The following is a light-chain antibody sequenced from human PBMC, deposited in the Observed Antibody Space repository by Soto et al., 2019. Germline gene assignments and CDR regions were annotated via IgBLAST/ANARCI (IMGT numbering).Light chain of an antibody. Sequence: EIMMTQFPPPLSVSPGEKATLSCRPSQSVRNNLAWTQQKPGQAPSLLIYYASTRATGIPARFSGSGSGTEFTLTISSLQSEDFALYYCQQYNNWPPITFGQGTRLEIK. V-gene: IGKV3-15*01. CDR1: QSVRNN. CDR2: YAS. CDR3: QQYNNWPPIT. J-gene: IGKJ5*01.